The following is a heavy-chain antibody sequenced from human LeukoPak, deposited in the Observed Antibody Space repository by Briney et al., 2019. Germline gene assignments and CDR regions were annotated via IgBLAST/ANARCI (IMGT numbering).Heavy chain of an antibody. CDR2: IYSTGRV. CDR3: ARASETAMVTL. CDR1: GVSITSGTYY. Sequence: TSETLSLTCTVSGVSITSGTYYWTWIRQPAGKGLEWIGRIYSTGRVNYNPSLKSRVTMLLDTSKNHIPLKLTSVTAADTAIYFCARASETAMVTLWGQGTLVTVSS. J-gene: IGHJ4*02. V-gene: IGHV4-61*02. D-gene: IGHD5-18*01.